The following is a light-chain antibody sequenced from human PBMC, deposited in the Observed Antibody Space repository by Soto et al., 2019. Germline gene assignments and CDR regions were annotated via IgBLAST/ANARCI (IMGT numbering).Light chain of an antibody. J-gene: IGLJ1*01. CDR3: SAHGGTNPYV. V-gene: IGLV2-8*01. CDR1: ASDIGGYTF. Sequence: QSVLTQPPSASGSPGQSVAISCTGTASDIGGYTFVSWYQQHPGKAPKLLSYDVNKRPSGVPDRFSGSKSGNTASLTVSGLQAEDEADYYCSAHGGTNPYVFGTGTKVTVL. CDR2: DVN.